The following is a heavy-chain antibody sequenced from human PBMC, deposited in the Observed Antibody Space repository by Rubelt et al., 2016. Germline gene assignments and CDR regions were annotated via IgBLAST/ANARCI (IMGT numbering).Heavy chain of an antibody. CDR1: GYTFTSYA. Sequence: QVQLVQSGAEVKKPGASVKVSCKASGYTFTSYAMHWVRQAPGQRLEWMGWINAGNGTTKYSQKFQGRATITRDTSASTAYMELSSLRSEDTAVYYCARVIWGSGWSNNWFDPWGQGTLVTVSS. J-gene: IGHJ5*02. CDR2: INAGNGTT. D-gene: IGHD6-19*01. V-gene: IGHV1-3*01. CDR3: ARVIWGSGWSNNWFDP.